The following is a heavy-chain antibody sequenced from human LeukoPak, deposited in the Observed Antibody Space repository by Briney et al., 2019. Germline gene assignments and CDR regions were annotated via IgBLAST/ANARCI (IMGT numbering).Heavy chain of an antibody. CDR3: AREWGSYCSSTTCYVFDY. CDR2: INPNSGGT. V-gene: IGHV1-2*06. Sequence: ASVTVSFKASGYTFTGYYMHWVRQAPGQGLEWMGRINPNSGGTNYAQKFQGRVTMTRDTSISTAYMELSRLRSDDTAVYYCAREWGSYCSSTTCYVFDYWGQGTLVTVSS. CDR1: GYTFTGYY. D-gene: IGHD2-2*01. J-gene: IGHJ4*02.